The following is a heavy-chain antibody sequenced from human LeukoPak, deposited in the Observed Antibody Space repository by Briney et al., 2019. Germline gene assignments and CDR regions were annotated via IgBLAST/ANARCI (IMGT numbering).Heavy chain of an antibody. V-gene: IGHV1-2*02. D-gene: IGHD1-1*01. J-gene: IGHJ4*02. CDR1: GYTFSDFY. CDR3: ARVRSAEERAWAY. Sequence: ASVKVSCKASGYTFSDFYMHWVRQAPGQGLEYVGWITPKSGDTYSPQRLQGRVTMTRDASISTAYMELSSLRSDDTAVYFCARVRSAEERAWAYWGQGTLVTVSS. CDR2: ITPKSGDT.